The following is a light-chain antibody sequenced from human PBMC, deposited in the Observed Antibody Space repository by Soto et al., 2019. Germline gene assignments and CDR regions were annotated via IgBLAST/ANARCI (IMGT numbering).Light chain of an antibody. J-gene: IGLJ1*01. Sequence: QSALTQPASVSGSPGQSITISCTGTSSDIGGYDLVSWYQQHPGKAPELIIYEVSKRPSGFSPRFSGSKSGNTASLTISGLQAEDEADYYCCSYAGSSDVFGPGTKVTVL. CDR2: EVS. CDR1: SSDIGGYDL. V-gene: IGLV2-23*02. CDR3: CSYAGSSDV.